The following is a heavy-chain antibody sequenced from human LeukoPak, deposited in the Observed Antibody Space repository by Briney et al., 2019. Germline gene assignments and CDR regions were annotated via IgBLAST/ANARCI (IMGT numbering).Heavy chain of an antibody. D-gene: IGHD5-18*01. J-gene: IGHJ6*04. V-gene: IGHV3-30*18. CDR3: AKDDAGIQLWPPIMDV. CDR1: GFTFSSYG. Sequence: GGSLRLSCAASGFTFSSYGMHWVRQAPGKGLEWVADISYGGSNKYYADSVKGRFTISRDNSKNALYLQMNSLRAEDTAVYYCAKDDAGIQLWPPIMDVWGEGTTVTVSS. CDR2: ISYGGSNK.